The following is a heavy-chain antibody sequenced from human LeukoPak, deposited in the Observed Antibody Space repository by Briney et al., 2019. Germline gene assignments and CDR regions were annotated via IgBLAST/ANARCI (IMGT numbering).Heavy chain of an antibody. V-gene: IGHV1-69*13. CDR3: ARGGSPLDAFDI. Sequence: ASVKVSCKASGGTFSSCAISWVRQAPGQGLEWMGGIIPIFGTANYAQKFQGRVTITADESTSTAYMELSSLRSEDTAVYYCARGGSPLDAFDIWGQGTMVTVSS. D-gene: IGHD3-10*01. J-gene: IGHJ3*02. CDR2: IIPIFGTA. CDR1: GGTFSSCA.